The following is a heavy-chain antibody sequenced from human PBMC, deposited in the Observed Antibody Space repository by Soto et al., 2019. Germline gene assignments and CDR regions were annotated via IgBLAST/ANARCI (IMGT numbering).Heavy chain of an antibody. CDR3: AVIAVAAGSDY. V-gene: IGHV4-59*01. D-gene: IGHD6-19*01. CDR2: IYYSGST. J-gene: IGHJ4*02. Sequence: PSETLSLTCTVSGGSISSYYWSWIRQPPGKGLEWIGYIYYSGSTNYNPSLKSRVTISVDTSKNQFSLKLSSVTAAYTAVYYCAVIAVAAGSDYWGQGTLVTVSS. CDR1: GGSISSYY.